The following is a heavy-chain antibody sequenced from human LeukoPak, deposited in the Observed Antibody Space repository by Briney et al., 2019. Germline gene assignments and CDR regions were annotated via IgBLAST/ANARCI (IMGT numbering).Heavy chain of an antibody. V-gene: IGHV3-30*18. CDR2: ISYDGSNK. CDR3: AKAHSSGWGYYYYMDV. CDR1: GFTFSSYG. Sequence: GRSLRLSCAASGFTFSSYGMHWVRQAPGKGLEWVAVISYDGSNKYYADSVKGRFTISRDNSKNTLYLQMNSLRAEDTAVYYCAKAHSSGWGYYYYMDVWGKGTTVTVSS. J-gene: IGHJ6*03. D-gene: IGHD6-19*01.